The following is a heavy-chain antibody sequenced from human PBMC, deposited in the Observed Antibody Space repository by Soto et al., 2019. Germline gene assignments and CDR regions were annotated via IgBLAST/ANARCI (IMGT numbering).Heavy chain of an antibody. Sequence: GGSLRLSCAASGFTFSSYAMSWVRQAPGKGLEWVSAISGSGGSTYYADSVKGRFTISRDNSKNTLYLQMNSLRAEDTAVYYRAKDRYPHSSGWENWFDPWGQGTLVTVSS. CDR3: AKDRYPHSSGWENWFDP. J-gene: IGHJ5*02. D-gene: IGHD6-19*01. CDR2: ISGSGGST. CDR1: GFTFSSYA. V-gene: IGHV3-23*01.